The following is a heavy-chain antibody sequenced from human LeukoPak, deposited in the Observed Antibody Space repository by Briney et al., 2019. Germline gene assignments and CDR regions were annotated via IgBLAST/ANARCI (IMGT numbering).Heavy chain of an antibody. CDR3: ARTPPVTAGIDY. V-gene: IGHV4-39*01. CDR1: GGSISSSSYY. J-gene: IGHJ4*02. CDR2: IYYSGST. Sequence: SETLSLTCTVSGGSISSSSYYWGWIRQPPGKGLEWIGSIYYSGSTYYNPSLKIRVTISVDTAKNQFSLKLSPVTAADTAVYYCARTPPVTAGIDYWGQGTLVTVSS. D-gene: IGHD3-10*01.